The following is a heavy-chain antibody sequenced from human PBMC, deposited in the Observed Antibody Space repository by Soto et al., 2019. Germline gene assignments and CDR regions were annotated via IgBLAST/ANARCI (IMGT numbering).Heavy chain of an antibody. D-gene: IGHD5-18*01. V-gene: IGHV3-30-3*01. CDR3: ARAYANPEPAYPSDTAMGTGYYYGMDV. CDR1: GFTFSSYA. CDR2: ISYDGSNK. Sequence: GGSLRLSCAASGFTFSSYAMHWVRQAPGKGLEWVAVISYDGSNKYYADSVKGRFTISRDNSKNTLYLQMNSLRAEDTAVYYCARAYANPEPAYPSDTAMGTGYYYGMDVWGQGTTVTVSS. J-gene: IGHJ6*02.